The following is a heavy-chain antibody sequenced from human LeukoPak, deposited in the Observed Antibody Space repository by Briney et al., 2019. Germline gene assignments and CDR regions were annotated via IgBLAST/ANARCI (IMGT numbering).Heavy chain of an antibody. J-gene: IGHJ3*02. V-gene: IGHV4-30-2*01. CDR2: IYHSRST. D-gene: IGHD3-22*01. CDR3: AREYYYDSSGYLDAFDI. Sequence: SETLSLTCAVSGGSISSGGYSWSWIRQPPGKGLEWIGYIYHSRSTNYNPSLKSRVTISVDKSKNQFSLKLSSVTAADTAVYYCAREYYYDSSGYLDAFDIWGQGTMVTVSS. CDR1: GGSISSGGYS.